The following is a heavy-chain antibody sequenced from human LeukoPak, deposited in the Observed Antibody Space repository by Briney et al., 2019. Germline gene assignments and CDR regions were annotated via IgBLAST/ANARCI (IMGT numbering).Heavy chain of an antibody. V-gene: IGHV4-59*01. CDR2: IYYSGST. CDR3: ARAADSSGWTDY. J-gene: IGHJ4*02. Sequence: SETLSLTCTVSGGSISSYYWSWIRQPPGKGLEWIGYIYYSGSTNYNPSLKSRVTISVDTSKNQFSLKLSSVTAADTAVYYCARAADSSGWTDYWGQGTLVTVPS. D-gene: IGHD6-19*01. CDR1: GGSISSYY.